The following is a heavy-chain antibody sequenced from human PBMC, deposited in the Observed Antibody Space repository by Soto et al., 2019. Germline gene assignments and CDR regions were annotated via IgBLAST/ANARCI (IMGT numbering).Heavy chain of an antibody. Sequence: EVQLLQSGGGVVQPGGSLRLSCAASGFTFTYHAMSWVRQAPGKGLEWVSGLTGRGGNTFYADSVKGRFTISRDNTTNILQLELNNLRAEDTALYFCAKDSVDVVATGRGYFDSWGQGTLVTVSP. CDR3: AKDSVDVVATGRGYFDS. D-gene: IGHD5-12*01. V-gene: IGHV3-23*01. CDR2: LTGRGGNT. J-gene: IGHJ4*02. CDR1: GFTFTYHA.